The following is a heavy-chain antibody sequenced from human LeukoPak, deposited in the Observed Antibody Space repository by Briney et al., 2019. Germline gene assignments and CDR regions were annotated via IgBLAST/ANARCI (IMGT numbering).Heavy chain of an antibody. Sequence: GGSLRLSCAASGFTFSSYSMIWLRQAPGKGLEWVSSISSSSGYIYYADSVKGRFTISRDNAKNLLYLQMNSLRDEDTAVYYCARPSTSSANDAFDIWGQGTMVTVSS. V-gene: IGHV3-21*01. CDR3: ARPSTSSANDAFDI. CDR2: ISSSSGYI. J-gene: IGHJ3*02. D-gene: IGHD6-6*01. CDR1: GFTFSSYS.